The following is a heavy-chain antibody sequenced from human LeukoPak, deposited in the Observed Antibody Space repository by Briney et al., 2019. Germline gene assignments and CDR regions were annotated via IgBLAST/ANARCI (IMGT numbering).Heavy chain of an antibody. J-gene: IGHJ4*02. Sequence: ASVKVSCKVSGYTLTELSMHWVRQAPGKGLEWMRGFDPEDGETIYAQKFQGRVTMTEDTSTDTAYMELSSLRSEDTAVYYCARGRMGDFWSGYQYYFDYWGQGTLVTVSS. V-gene: IGHV1-24*01. CDR3: ARGRMGDFWSGYQYYFDY. CDR2: FDPEDGET. D-gene: IGHD3-3*01. CDR1: GYTLTELS.